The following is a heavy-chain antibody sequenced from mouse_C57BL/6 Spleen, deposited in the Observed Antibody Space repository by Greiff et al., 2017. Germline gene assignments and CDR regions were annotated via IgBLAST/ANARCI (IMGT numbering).Heavy chain of an antibody. V-gene: IGHV1-75*01. J-gene: IGHJ2*01. CDR3: ARRSAPFITTVVAEFGY. D-gene: IGHD1-1*01. CDR2: IFPGSGRT. CDR1: GYTFTDYY. Sequence: QVQLQQSGPELVKPGASVKISCKASGYTFTDYYINWVKQRPGQGLEWIGWIFPGSGRTYYNEKFKGKATLTVDKSSSTAYMLLSSLTSEDSAVYVFARRSAPFITTVVAEFGYWGQGTTLTVSS.